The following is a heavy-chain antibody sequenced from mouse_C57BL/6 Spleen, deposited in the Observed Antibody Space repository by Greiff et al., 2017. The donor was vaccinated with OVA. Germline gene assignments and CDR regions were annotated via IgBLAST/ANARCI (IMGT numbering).Heavy chain of an antibody. D-gene: IGHD2-4*01. Sequence: EVQLQESGPVLVKPGASVKMSCKASGYTFTDYYMNWVKQSHGKSLEWIGVINPYKGGSSYNQKLKGKGKLTVDKSSSTAYMNLNILTSKNSAFYYCAIDDYVDDFYYAMDDWGQGTSVTVSS. V-gene: IGHV1-19*01. CDR3: AIDDYVDDFYYAMDD. CDR1: GYTFTDYY. CDR2: INPYKGGS. J-gene: IGHJ4*01.